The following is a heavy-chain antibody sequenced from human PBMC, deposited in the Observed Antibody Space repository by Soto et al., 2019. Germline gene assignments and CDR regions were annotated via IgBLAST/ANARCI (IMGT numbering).Heavy chain of an antibody. Sequence: QVQLVQSGVEVKKPGASVKVSCKASGYTFTSYGISWVRQAPGQGLEWMGWISAYNGNRNYEQKFQGRVTMSTDTSTSTAYMELRSLRSDDTAVYYCARDLGFWSGYYYYGMAVWGQGTTVTVSS. V-gene: IGHV1-18*01. D-gene: IGHD3-3*01. CDR3: ARDLGFWSGYYYYGMAV. CDR2: ISAYNGNR. J-gene: IGHJ6*02. CDR1: GYTFTSYG.